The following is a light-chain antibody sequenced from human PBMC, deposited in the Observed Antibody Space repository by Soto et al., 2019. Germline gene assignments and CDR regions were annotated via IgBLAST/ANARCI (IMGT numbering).Light chain of an antibody. V-gene: IGKV3-20*01. Sequence: EIVLTQSPGTLSLSPRERATLSCRASQSVSSSYLAWYQQKPGQAPRLLLYGASSRATGIPDRFSGSGSGTDFTLTISRLEPEDFAVYYCHQYDSSPLAFGGGTKVEIK. CDR2: GAS. CDR3: HQYDSSPLA. CDR1: QSVSSSY. J-gene: IGKJ4*01.